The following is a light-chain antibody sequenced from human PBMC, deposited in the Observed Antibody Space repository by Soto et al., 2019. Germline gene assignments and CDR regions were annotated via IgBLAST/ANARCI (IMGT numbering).Light chain of an antibody. CDR1: RSNIGSNY. Sequence: QLVLTQPPSASGTPGQRVAISCSGSRSNIGSNYVYWYQQVPGAAPKLLIYRNNQRPSGVPDRFSGSKSGTSASLAISGLRSEDEADYYCAAWDDSLSVVFGGGTKLTVL. V-gene: IGLV1-47*01. CDR2: RNN. CDR3: AAWDDSLSVV. J-gene: IGLJ2*01.